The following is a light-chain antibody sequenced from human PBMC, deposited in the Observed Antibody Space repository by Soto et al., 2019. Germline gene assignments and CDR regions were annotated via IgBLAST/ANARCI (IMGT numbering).Light chain of an antibody. CDR1: SSDVGSYNL. CDR2: EGS. Sequence: QSALTQPASVSGSPGQSITISCTGTSSDVGSYNLVSWYQQHPGKAPQLMIYEGSKRPSGVSNRFSGSKSGNTASLTISGLQAEDEADYYCCSYAGGSTWVFGGGTQLTVL. V-gene: IGLV2-23*01. J-gene: IGLJ3*02. CDR3: CSYAGGSTWV.